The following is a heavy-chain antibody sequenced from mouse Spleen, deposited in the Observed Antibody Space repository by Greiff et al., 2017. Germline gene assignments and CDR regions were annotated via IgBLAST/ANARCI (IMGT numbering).Heavy chain of an antibody. CDR2: INPSSVYT. Sequence: QVQLQQSGAELAKPGASVKLSCKASGYTFTSYWMHWVKQRPGQGLEWIGYINPSSVYTKYNQKFKDKATLTADKSSSTAYMQLSSLTYEDSAVYYCARSPFITTVVATDWYVDVWGAGTTVTVSS. J-gene: IGHJ1*01. CDR1: GYTFTSYW. D-gene: IGHD1-1*01. CDR3: ARSPFITTVVATDWYVDV. V-gene: IGHV1-7*01.